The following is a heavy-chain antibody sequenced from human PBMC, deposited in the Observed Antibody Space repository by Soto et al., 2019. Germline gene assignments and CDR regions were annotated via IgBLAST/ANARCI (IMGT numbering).Heavy chain of an antibody. J-gene: IGHJ4*02. CDR3: ITDCSSSSCLGWYYFDS. CDR1: GFNFAYAW. D-gene: IGHD2-15*01. Sequence: EVQLVESGGGLVKPGGSLRLSCAASGFNFAYAWMSWVRQAPGKGPEWVGRIKSKSHGETTDYAAPVKCRFTISRDDSKTTLYLQMNSLKTEDTAVYYCITDCSSSSCLGWYYFDSWGQGTQVTVSS. V-gene: IGHV3-15*01. CDR2: IKSKSHGETT.